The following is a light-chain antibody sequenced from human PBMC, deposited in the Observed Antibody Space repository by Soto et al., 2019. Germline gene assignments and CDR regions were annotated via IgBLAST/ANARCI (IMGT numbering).Light chain of an antibody. V-gene: IGKV1-5*01. CDR3: LPYKAFTLT. CDR2: DAS. J-gene: IGKJ1*01. CDR1: QSMNDW. Sequence: IQMTQSPSTLSASVGDRVTITCRASQSMNDWLAWYQQKPGKAPKVLIYDASSLQSGVPSRFSGSGSGTDFPLKIDTFQPDDVAIYYSLPYKAFTLTFGQGPRV.